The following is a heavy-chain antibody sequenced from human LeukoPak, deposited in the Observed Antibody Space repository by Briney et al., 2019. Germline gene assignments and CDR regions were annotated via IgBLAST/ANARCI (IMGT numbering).Heavy chain of an antibody. CDR3: AREEVAGTVNYYYYGMDV. Sequence: PGGSLRLSCAASGFTFSSYAMHWVRQAPGKGLEWVAVISYDGSNKYYADSVKGRFTISRDNSKNTLYLQMNSLRAEDTAVYYCAREEVAGTVNYYYYGMDVWGKGTTVTVSS. D-gene: IGHD6-19*01. J-gene: IGHJ6*04. V-gene: IGHV3-30*04. CDR1: GFTFSSYA. CDR2: ISYDGSNK.